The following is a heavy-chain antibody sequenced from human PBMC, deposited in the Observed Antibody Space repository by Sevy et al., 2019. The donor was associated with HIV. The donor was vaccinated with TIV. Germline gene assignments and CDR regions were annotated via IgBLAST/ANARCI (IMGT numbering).Heavy chain of an antibody. D-gene: IGHD3-3*01. Sequence: GGSLRLSCAASGLTFNSHAMSWVRQPPGRGLEWVSAISGSGETTVYADSVRGRFTISRENSKNTRFLVMNSLRAEETAVYYCAKDYMLNLWRGYFDSWGQGTLVTVSS. CDR3: AKDYMLNLWRGYFDS. V-gene: IGHV3-23*01. CDR2: ISGSGETT. CDR1: GLTFNSHA. J-gene: IGHJ4*02.